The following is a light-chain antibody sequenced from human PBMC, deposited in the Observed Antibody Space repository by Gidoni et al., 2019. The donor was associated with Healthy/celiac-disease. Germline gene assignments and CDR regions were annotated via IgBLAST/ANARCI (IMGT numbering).Light chain of an antibody. J-gene: IGKJ4*01. V-gene: IGKV3-15*01. CDR2: GAS. CDR1: QSVSSN. Sequence: EIVMTQSPATLSVSPGERATLSCRASQSVSSNLAWYQQKPGQAPRLLIYGASTRATGIPARFSGSGSGTEFTLTISSLQSEDFAVYYCQQYNNWPPGSSLTFGGETKVEIK. CDR3: QQYNNWPPGSSLT.